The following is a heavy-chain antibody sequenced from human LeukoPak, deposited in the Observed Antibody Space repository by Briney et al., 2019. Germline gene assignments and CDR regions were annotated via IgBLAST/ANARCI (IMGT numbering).Heavy chain of an antibody. CDR2: ISGSGGST. J-gene: IGHJ4*02. V-gene: IGHV3-23*01. D-gene: IGHD4-11*01. CDR1: GFTFSSYA. CDR3: AKDGRNLIMTTGTTSDY. Sequence: GGSLRLSCAASGFTFSSYAMSWVRQASGKGLEWVSAISGSGGSTYYADSVKGRFTISRDNSNNTLYLQMNSLRVEDTAIYYCAKDGRNLIMTTGTTSDYWGQGTLVTVSS.